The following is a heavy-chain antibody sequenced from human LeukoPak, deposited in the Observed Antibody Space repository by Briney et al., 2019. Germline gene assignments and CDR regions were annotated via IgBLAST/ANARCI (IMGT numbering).Heavy chain of an antibody. CDR3: AREFDSSGYYLYAIDY. Sequence: PSETLSLTCTVSGGSISTSYYWGWIRQPPGKGLEWIGSIYYSGSTYYNPSLKSRVTISLDTSKNQFSLKLSSVTAADTAVYYCAREFDSSGYYLYAIDYWGQGTLVTVSS. CDR1: GGSISTSYY. CDR2: IYYSGST. D-gene: IGHD3-22*01. J-gene: IGHJ4*02. V-gene: IGHV4-39*07.